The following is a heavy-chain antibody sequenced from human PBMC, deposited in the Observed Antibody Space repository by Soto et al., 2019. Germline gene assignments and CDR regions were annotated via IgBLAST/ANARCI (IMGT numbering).Heavy chain of an antibody. J-gene: IGHJ4*02. CDR2: IIPIFETA. V-gene: IGHV1-69*01. D-gene: IGHD6-6*01. CDR3: AIGDRSSWIGNH. Sequence: QVHLVQSGAEVTKAGSSVKVSCKASGGTFSSHAFSWVRQAPGQGLEWVGGIIPIFETANYAQEFQGRVTIYADELTNTVILELNTLRSDDTAIYFCAIGDRSSWIGNHWGPGTQVTVS. CDR1: GGTFSSHA.